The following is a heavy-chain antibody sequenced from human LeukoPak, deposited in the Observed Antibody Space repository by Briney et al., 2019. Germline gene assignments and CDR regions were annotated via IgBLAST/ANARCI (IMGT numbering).Heavy chain of an antibody. Sequence: ASVKVSCKASGGTFSSYAISWVRQAPGQGLEWMGGVIPIFGTANYAQKFQGRVTITADESTSTVYMELSSLRSEGTAVYYCARDGIAVAGPFDYWGQGTLVTVSS. J-gene: IGHJ4*02. CDR3: ARDGIAVAGPFDY. V-gene: IGHV1-69*13. D-gene: IGHD6-19*01. CDR1: GGTFSSYA. CDR2: VIPIFGTA.